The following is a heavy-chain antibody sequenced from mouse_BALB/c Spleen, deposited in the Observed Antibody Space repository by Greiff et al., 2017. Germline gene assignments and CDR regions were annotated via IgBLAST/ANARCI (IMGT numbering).Heavy chain of an antibody. J-gene: IGHJ3*01. V-gene: IGHV1S81*02. CDR1: GYTFTSYY. CDR3: TRGGLRSWFAY. Sequence: QVQLQQPGAELVKPGASVKLSCKASGYTFTSYYMYWVKQRPGQGLEWIGGINPSNGGTNFNEKFKSKATLTVDKSSSTAYMQLSSLTSEDSAVYYCTRGGLRSWFAYWGQGTLVTVSA. CDR2: INPSNGGT. D-gene: IGHD1-1*01.